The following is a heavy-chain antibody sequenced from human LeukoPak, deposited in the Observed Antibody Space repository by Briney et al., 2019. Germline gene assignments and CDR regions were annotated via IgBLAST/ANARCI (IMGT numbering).Heavy chain of an antibody. CDR2: INHSGST. CDR3: ARGFCSSTSCRYYYYYGMDV. J-gene: IGHJ6*02. D-gene: IGHD2-2*01. CDR1: GGSFSGYY. Sequence: SETLSLTCAVYGGSFSGYYWSWIRQPPGKGLEWIGEINHSGSTNYNPSLKSRVTISVDTSKNQISLKLSSVTAAGTAVYYCARGFCSSTSCRYYYYYGMDVWGQGTTVTVSS. V-gene: IGHV4-34*01.